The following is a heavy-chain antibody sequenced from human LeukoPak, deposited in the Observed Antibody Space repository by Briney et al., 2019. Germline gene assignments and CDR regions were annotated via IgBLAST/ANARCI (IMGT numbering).Heavy chain of an antibody. J-gene: IGHJ6*02. Sequence: SETLPLTCAVYGGSFSGYYWSWIRQPPGKGLEWIGEINHSGSTNYNPSLKSRVTISVDTSKNQFSLKLSSVTAADTAVYYCARDRWGSGYYYYGMDVWGQGATVTVSS. CDR1: GGSFSGYY. D-gene: IGHD3-16*01. CDR3: ARDRWGSGYYYYGMDV. CDR2: INHSGST. V-gene: IGHV4-34*01.